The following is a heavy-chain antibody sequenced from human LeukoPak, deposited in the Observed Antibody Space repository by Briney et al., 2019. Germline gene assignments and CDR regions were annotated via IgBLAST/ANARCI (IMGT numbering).Heavy chain of an antibody. D-gene: IGHD3-3*01. CDR2: ISGSGGST. Sequence: GGSLRLSCAASGFTFSSYAMSWVRQAPGKGLEWVSAISGSGGSTYYADSVKGRFTISRDNSKNTLYLQMNSLRAEDTAVYYCAKDRRKGITIFGVVPNWFDPWGQGTLVTVSS. V-gene: IGHV3-23*01. J-gene: IGHJ5*02. CDR1: GFTFSSYA. CDR3: AKDRRKGITIFGVVPNWFDP.